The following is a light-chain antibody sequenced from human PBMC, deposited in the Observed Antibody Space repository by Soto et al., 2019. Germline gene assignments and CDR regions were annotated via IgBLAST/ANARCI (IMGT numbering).Light chain of an antibody. CDR3: QSYDSSLSGYV. Sequence: QSVLTQPPSVSLAPGQRVTISCTASSSNIGAGYDVHWYQHLPGTAPKLLIYGNSNRPSGVPDRFSGSKPGTSASLAITGLQAEDEGDYYCQSYDSSLSGYVFGTGTKVTVL. CDR1: SSNIGAGYD. V-gene: IGLV1-40*01. CDR2: GNS. J-gene: IGLJ1*01.